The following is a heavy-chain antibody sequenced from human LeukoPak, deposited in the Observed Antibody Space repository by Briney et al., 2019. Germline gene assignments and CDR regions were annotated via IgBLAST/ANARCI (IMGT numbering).Heavy chain of an antibody. D-gene: IGHD3-22*01. CDR3: TRVRLFRQKAFDI. Sequence: GGSLRLSCAASGFTFSSYLMSWVRQAPGKGLEWVANIKEDGSEKYYVDSVNGRFTISRDNANNSLYLQMNSLRAEDTAVYYCTRVRLFRQKAFDIWGQGTMVIVSS. V-gene: IGHV3-7*04. J-gene: IGHJ3*02. CDR2: IKEDGSEK. CDR1: GFTFSSYL.